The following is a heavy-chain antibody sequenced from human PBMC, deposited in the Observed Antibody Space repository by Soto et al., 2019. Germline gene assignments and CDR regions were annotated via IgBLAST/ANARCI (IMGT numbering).Heavy chain of an antibody. CDR1: GFTFSNYD. CDR2: ITTAGDT. CDR3: ARELHGGSYGMDV. V-gene: IGHV3-13*01. J-gene: IGHJ6*04. Sequence: EVQLVESGGGLVQPGGSLRLSCAASGFTFSNYDMHWVRQVTGKGLEWVSGITTAGDTYYPGSVKGRFTISREKAKNYLYLQMNSLSAGDTAVYYCARELHGGSYGMDVWGKGTTVTVSS.